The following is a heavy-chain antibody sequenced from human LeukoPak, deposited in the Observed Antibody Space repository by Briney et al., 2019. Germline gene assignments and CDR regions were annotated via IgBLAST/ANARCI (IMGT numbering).Heavy chain of an antibody. J-gene: IGHJ4*02. CDR2: IYYSGST. V-gene: IGHV4-59*01. D-gene: IGHD4-17*01. Sequence: PSETLSLTCTVSGGYIRSYYWSWIRQHPGKELEWIGCIYYSGSTNYNPSLKSRVSISVDTSKNQFSLKLSSVTAADTAVYYCARTGSTVTMLYPFDHWGQGTLVTVSS. CDR1: GGYIRSYY. CDR3: ARTGSTVTMLYPFDH.